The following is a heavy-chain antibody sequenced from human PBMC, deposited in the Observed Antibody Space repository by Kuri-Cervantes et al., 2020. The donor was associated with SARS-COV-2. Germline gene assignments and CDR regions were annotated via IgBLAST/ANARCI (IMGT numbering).Heavy chain of an antibody. CDR2: IYSGGST. CDR1: GFTVSSNY. D-gene: IGHD6-19*01. CDR3: ARGGIGGWYSPTLDY. J-gene: IGHJ4*02. Sequence: GESLKISCAASGFTVSSNYMSWVRQAPGKGLEWGSVIYSGGSTYYADSVKGRFTIPRDNSKNTLYLQMNSLRAEDTAVYYCARGGIGGWYSPTLDYWGQGTLVTVSS. V-gene: IGHV3-53*01.